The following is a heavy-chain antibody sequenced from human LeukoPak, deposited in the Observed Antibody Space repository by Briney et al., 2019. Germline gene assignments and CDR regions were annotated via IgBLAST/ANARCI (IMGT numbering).Heavy chain of an antibody. D-gene: IGHD3-10*01. CDR2: ISYNGSNK. V-gene: IGHV3-30*03. CDR3: ARNSRVLLWFGELSY. CDR1: GFTFSSYG. J-gene: IGHJ4*02. Sequence: PGRSLRLSCAASGFTFSSYGMHWVRQAPGKGLEWVAVISYNGSNKYYADSVKGRFTISRDNSKNTLYLQMNSLRAEDTAVYYCARNSRVLLWFGELSYWGQGTLVTVSS.